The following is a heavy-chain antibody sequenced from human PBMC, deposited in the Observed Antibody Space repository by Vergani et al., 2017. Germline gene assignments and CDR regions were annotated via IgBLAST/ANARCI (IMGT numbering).Heavy chain of an antibody. CDR2: IYYSGST. J-gene: IGHJ6*02. CDR1: GGSISSGGYY. D-gene: IGHD3-10*01. CDR3: GRGSGSHYYYYYGMDV. Sequence: QVQLQESGPGLVKPSQTLSLTCTVSGGSISSGGYYCTCIRQHPGKGLDWIGYIYYSGSTYYHPSLKSRVTISVATSKNQFSLKLSSVTAADTAVYYCGRGSGSHYYYYYGMDVWGQGTTVTVSS. V-gene: IGHV4-31*03.